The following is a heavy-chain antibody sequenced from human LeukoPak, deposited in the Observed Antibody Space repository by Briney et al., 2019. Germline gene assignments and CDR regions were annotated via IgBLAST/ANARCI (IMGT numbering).Heavy chain of an antibody. J-gene: IGHJ4*02. Sequence: ASVKVSCKASGYTFTSYGISWVRQAPGQGLEWMGWISAYNGNTNYAQKFQGRVTMTRDTSISTAYMELSRLRSDDTAVYYCAREFFGSSWGQGTLVTVSS. CDR3: AREFFGSS. CDR1: GYTFTSYG. D-gene: IGHD6-13*01. CDR2: ISAYNGNT. V-gene: IGHV1-18*01.